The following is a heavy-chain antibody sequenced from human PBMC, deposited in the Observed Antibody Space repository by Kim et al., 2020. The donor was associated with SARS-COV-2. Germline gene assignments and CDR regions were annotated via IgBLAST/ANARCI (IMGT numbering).Heavy chain of an antibody. CDR2: INSDGSST. Sequence: GGSLRLSCAASGFTFSSYWMHWVRQAPGKGLVWVSRINSDGSSTSYADSVKGRFTISRDNAKNTLYLQMNSLRAEDTAVYYCASMGGVYYDFWSGYYRDGRTDYWGQGTLVTVSS. D-gene: IGHD3-3*01. V-gene: IGHV3-74*01. CDR1: GFTFSSYW. CDR3: ASMGGVYYDFWSGYYRDGRTDY. J-gene: IGHJ4*02.